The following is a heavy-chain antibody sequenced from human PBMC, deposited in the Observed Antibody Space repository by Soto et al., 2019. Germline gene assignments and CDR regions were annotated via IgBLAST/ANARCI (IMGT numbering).Heavy chain of an antibody. CDR1: GYTFTSYG. J-gene: IGHJ6*02. D-gene: IGHD6-13*01. CDR3: AREYSSSWFTQDYYYYGMDV. Sequence: SVKVSFKASGYTFTSYGISWVRQAPGQGLEWMGWISAYNGNTNYAQKLQGRVTMTTDTSTSTAYMELRSLRSDDTAVYYCAREYSSSWFTQDYYYYGMDVWGQGTTVTVSS. CDR2: ISAYNGNT. V-gene: IGHV1-18*04.